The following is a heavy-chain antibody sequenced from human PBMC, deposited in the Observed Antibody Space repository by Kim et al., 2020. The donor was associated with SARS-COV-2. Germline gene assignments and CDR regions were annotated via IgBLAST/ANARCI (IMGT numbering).Heavy chain of an antibody. V-gene: IGHV4-61*01. CDR2: IYYSGST. CDR1: GGSVSSGSYY. Sequence: SETLSLTCTVSGGSVSSGSYYWSWIRQPPGKGLEWIGYIYYSGSTNYNPSLKSRVTISVDTSKNQFSLKLSSVTAADTAVYYCASGYSYGSDDFDYWGQGTLVTVSS. D-gene: IGHD5-18*01. J-gene: IGHJ4*02. CDR3: ASGYSYGSDDFDY.